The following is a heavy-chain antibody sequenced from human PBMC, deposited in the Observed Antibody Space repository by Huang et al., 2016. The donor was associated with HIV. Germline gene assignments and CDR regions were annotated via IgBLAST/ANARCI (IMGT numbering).Heavy chain of an antibody. CDR3: ARHYSSGWYPEDY. Sequence: QVQLVQSGGEVKKPGASVKVSCKASGYTFTSYGISWVRQAPGQGLEGMGWISAYNGNTNYAPKFQCRVTMTTDTSTSTAYMELRSLRSDDTALYYCARHYSSGWYPEDYWGQGTLVTVSS. CDR2: ISAYNGNT. D-gene: IGHD6-19*01. V-gene: IGHV1-18*04. J-gene: IGHJ4*02. CDR1: GYTFTSYG.